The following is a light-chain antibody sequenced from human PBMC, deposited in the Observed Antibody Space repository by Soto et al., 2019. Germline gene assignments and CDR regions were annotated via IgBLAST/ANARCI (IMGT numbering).Light chain of an antibody. Sequence: QSALTQPPSASGSPGQSVTISCTGTSSDVGGHNYVSWYQRHPGKAPKLMFYEVNKRPSGVPDRFSGSKSGNTASLTVSGLQAEDDSDYYCSSYAGSNTWVFGGGTKLTVL. J-gene: IGLJ3*02. CDR3: SSYAGSNTWV. CDR2: EVN. CDR1: SSDVGGHNY. V-gene: IGLV2-8*01.